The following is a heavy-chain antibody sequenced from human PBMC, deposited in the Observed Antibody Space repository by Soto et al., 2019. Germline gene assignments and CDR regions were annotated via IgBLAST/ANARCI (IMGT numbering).Heavy chain of an antibody. CDR2: IIPIFGPA. V-gene: IGHV1-69*01. D-gene: IGHD2-15*01. Sequence: QVQLVQSGAEVKKPGSSVKVSCKASGGTVSNSAISWLRQAPGQGLEWMGGIIPIFGPAIYARKFRGRVTITADESTSTAYMELSTVRSEDTVVYYCGRGSSWTKVEYWGQGTLVTVSS. CDR3: GRGSSWTKVEY. J-gene: IGHJ4*02. CDR1: GGTVSNSA.